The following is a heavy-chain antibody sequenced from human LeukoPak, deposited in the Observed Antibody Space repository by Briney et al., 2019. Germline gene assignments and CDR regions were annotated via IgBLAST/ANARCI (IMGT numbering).Heavy chain of an antibody. J-gene: IGHJ4*02. CDR1: GASTDSSSYY. CDR3: ARRIMGSSSMDS. V-gene: IGHV4-39*07. D-gene: IGHD6-6*01. Sequence: PSETLSLTCSVSGASTDSSSYYWAWIRQPPGKGLEWIGNAYYSGTTSYNPSLQSRVTISVDTSKHQFSLKLRSVTAADTAVYFCARRIMGSSSMDSWGQGTLVTVSS. CDR2: AYYSGTT.